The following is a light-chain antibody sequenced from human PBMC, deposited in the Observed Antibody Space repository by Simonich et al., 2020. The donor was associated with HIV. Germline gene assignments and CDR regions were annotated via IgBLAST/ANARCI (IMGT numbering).Light chain of an antibody. J-gene: IGKJ1*01. Sequence: EIVMTQSPATLSVSPGERATLSCRASQSVSSNLSWYQQKPGQSPRLLIYGASTRDTGIPDRVRGSGSGTEFTLTISSLQSEDFAIYYCQQYNNWPLTWTFGQGTKVEIK. CDR3: QQYNNWPLTWT. CDR2: GAS. V-gene: IGKV3-15*01. CDR1: QSVSSN.